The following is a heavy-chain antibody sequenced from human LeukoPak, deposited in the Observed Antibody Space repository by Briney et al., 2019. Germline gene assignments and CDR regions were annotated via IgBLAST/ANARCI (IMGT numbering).Heavy chain of an antibody. D-gene: IGHD3-10*01. Sequence: GGSLRLSCAASGFTFSSNAMSWVRQAPGKGLEWVSTISGSGGSTYYADSVKGRFTISRDNAKNSLYLQMNSLRAEDTAVYYCAGSITMVRGVIITSTLHYYGMDVWGQGTTVTVSS. CDR2: ISGSGGST. CDR1: GFTFSSNA. J-gene: IGHJ6*02. CDR3: AGSITMVRGVIITSTLHYYGMDV. V-gene: IGHV3-23*01.